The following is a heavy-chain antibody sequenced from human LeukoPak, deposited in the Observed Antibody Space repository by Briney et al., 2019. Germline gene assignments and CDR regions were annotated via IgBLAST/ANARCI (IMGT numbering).Heavy chain of an antibody. CDR2: ISSSSSTI. V-gene: IGHV3-48*02. J-gene: IGHJ4*02. CDR3: ARETPEYD. Sequence: GGSLRLSCPASGFTFSSYSMTWGRQAPGQGLKWVSYISSSSSTIYYADSVKGRFTISRDNAKSSLYLQMNSLRDEDTAVYYCARETPEYDWGQGTLVTVSS. D-gene: IGHD1-14*01. CDR1: GFTFSSYS.